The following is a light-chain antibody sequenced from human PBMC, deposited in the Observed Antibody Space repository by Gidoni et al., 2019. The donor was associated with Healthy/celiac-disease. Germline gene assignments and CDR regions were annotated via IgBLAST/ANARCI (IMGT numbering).Light chain of an antibody. CDR3: QQGVGT. V-gene: IGKV3-20*01. CDR2: GAA. J-gene: IGKJ1*01. Sequence: EIVLTQSPGNLSLSPGERATPSCRASQSVSISDLAWYQQNPCQAPRLLIYGAASRATGIPDRCSGSGSGKECTLTSSRLEPEDLAVYYGQQGVGTFGQGTKVEIK. CDR1: QSVSISD.